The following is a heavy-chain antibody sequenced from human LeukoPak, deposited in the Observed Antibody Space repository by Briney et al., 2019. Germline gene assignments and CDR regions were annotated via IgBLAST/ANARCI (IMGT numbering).Heavy chain of an antibody. V-gene: IGHV3-30*18. CDR3: AKDPGYCSSTSCYLRNYYYGMDV. CDR1: GFTFSSYG. CDR2: ISYDGSNK. Sequence: GGSLRLSCAASGFTFSSYGMHWARQAPGKGLEWVAVISYDGSNKYYADSVKGRFTISRDNSKNTLYLQMNSLRAEDTAVYYCAKDPGYCSSTSCYLRNYYYGMDVWGQGTTVTVSS. D-gene: IGHD2-2*01. J-gene: IGHJ6*02.